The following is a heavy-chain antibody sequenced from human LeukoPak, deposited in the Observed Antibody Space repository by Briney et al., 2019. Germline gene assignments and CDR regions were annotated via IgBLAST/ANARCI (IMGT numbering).Heavy chain of an antibody. V-gene: IGHV5-51*01. D-gene: IGHD1-7*01. CDR2: IYPGDSDT. Sequence: GESLKISCKGSGYTFTSYWIAWVRQMPGRGLEWMGIIYPGDSDTRYSPSFQGQVTISADKSISTAYLHWSSLKASDTAMYYCTRHGELGNWLDPWGQGTLVTASS. J-gene: IGHJ5*02. CDR1: GYTFTSYW. CDR3: TRHGELGNWLDP.